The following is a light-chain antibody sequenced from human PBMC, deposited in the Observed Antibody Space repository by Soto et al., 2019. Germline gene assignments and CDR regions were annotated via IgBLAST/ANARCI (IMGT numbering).Light chain of an antibody. V-gene: IGKV1-33*01. Sequence: DIQMTQSPSSLSASVGDRVTITCQASQDISNYLNWYQQKPGKAPKLLIYDASNSETGVPSRFSGSGSGTDFPFTISSLQPEDIATYYCQQYDNLPPLTFGGGTKVEIK. CDR1: QDISNY. J-gene: IGKJ4*01. CDR2: DAS. CDR3: QQYDNLPPLT.